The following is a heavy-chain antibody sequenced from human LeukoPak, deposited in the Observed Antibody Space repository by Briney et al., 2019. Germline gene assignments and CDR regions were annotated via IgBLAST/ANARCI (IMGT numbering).Heavy chain of an antibody. D-gene: IGHD3-16*01. Sequence: GGSLRLSCAASGFSFSSTWMTWVRQTPGKGLELVSNINIDGSQRYHAYSVEGRFTISRDNVKNTLYLQMNSLRVEDTAVYYCARDPGWGALDYWGQGALVIVSS. CDR1: GFSFSSTW. CDR2: INIDGSQR. V-gene: IGHV3-7*03. CDR3: ARDPGWGALDY. J-gene: IGHJ4*02.